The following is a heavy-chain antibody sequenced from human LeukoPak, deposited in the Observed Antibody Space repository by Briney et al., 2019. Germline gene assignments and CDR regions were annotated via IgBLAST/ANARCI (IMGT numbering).Heavy chain of an antibody. D-gene: IGHD2-2*01. J-gene: IGHJ5*02. Sequence: PSETLSLTCTASGGSISSYYWSWLRQPPGKGLEWIGYIYYSGSTNYNPSLKSRVIISVDTSKNQFSLKLSSVTAADTAVYYCARDVVVVVPAAILRWFDPWGQGTLVTVSS. V-gene: IGHV4-59*01. CDR1: GGSISSYY. CDR2: IYYSGST. CDR3: ARDVVVVVPAAILRWFDP.